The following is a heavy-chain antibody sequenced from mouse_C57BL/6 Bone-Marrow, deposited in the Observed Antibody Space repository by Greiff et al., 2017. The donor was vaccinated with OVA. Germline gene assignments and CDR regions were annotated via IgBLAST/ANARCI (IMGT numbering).Heavy chain of an antibody. CDR3: ARRGYYSNHWYFDV. J-gene: IGHJ1*03. Sequence: VQLQQSGPELVKPGASVKISCKASGYAFSSSWMNWVKQRPGKGLEWIGRIYPGDGDTNYNGKFKGKATLTADKSSSTAYMQLSSLTSEDSAVYFCARRGYYSNHWYFDVWGTGTTVTVSS. D-gene: IGHD2-5*01. CDR1: GYAFSSSW. V-gene: IGHV1-82*01. CDR2: IYPGDGDT.